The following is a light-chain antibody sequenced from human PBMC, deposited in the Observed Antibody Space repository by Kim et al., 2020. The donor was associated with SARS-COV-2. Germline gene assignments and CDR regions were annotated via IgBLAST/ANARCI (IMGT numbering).Light chain of an antibody. CDR1: QSVLYSLNNKNS. CDR2: WAS. Sequence: DIVMTQSPDSLAVSLGERATINCKSSQSVLYSLNNKNSLAWYQQKSGQPTKLLISWASTRESGVPDRFSGSGSGTDFTLTISRLQAEDVALYYCQRYYSTLTFGRETEVDI. CDR3: QRYYSTLT. V-gene: IGKV4-1*01. J-gene: IGKJ4*01.